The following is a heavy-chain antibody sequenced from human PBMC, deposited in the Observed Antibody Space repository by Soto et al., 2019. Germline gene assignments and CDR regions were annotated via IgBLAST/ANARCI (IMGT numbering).Heavy chain of an antibody. D-gene: IGHD4-17*01. V-gene: IGHV4-30-2*01. CDR1: GDSLSSGGYS. CDR3: ARFYGDYLNWFDP. J-gene: IGHJ5*02. CDR2: IYHSGST. Sequence: SETLSLTCAVSGDSLSSGGYSWSWIRQPPGKGLEWIGYIYHSGSTYYNPSLKSRVTISIDRSKNQFSLKLSSVTAADTAVYYCARFYGDYLNWFDPWGQGTLVTVSS.